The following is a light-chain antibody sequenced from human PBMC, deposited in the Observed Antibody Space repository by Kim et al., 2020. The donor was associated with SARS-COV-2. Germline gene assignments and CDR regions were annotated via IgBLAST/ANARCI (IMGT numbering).Light chain of an antibody. J-gene: IGKJ1*01. CDR2: GAS. Sequence: EIVMTQSPATLSVSPGERATLSCRASKSVTSSLAWYQQKPGQAPRLLIYGASTRATGIPARFSGSGYGTEFTLTISSLQSEDFAVYYYQEYNDGPPGTFGQGTKVDIK. V-gene: IGKV3-15*01. CDR1: KSVTSS. CDR3: QEYNDGPPGT.